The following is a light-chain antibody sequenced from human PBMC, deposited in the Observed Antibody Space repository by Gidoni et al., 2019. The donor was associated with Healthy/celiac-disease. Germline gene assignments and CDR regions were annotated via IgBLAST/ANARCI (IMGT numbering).Light chain of an antibody. J-gene: IGKJ1*01. CDR3: QQRSNWPLT. CDR2: DAS. CDR1: QSVSSY. Sequence: EIVLTQSPATLSLSPGERATLSCRASQSVSSYLAWYQQKPGQAPRPLIYDASNRATGIPARFSGSGSGTDFTLTISSLEPEDFAVYYCQQRSNWPLTFXXXTKVEIK. V-gene: IGKV3-11*01.